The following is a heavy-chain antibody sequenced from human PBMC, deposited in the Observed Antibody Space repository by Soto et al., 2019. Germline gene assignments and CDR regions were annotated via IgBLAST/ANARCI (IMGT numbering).Heavy chain of an antibody. Sequence: EVTLVETGGGLIQPGGSLRLSCAASGFTVSSNYMSWVRQAPGKGLKWVSVLYSGGSTYYADSVKGRFTISRDNSKNTLYLQMNSRRVEDTAVYYCASEEAAGAGYAYYHYGMDVWGQGTTVTVSS. CDR1: GFTVSSNY. V-gene: IGHV3-53*02. CDR3: ASEEAAGAGYAYYHYGMDV. CDR2: LYSGGST. D-gene: IGHD6-13*01. J-gene: IGHJ6*02.